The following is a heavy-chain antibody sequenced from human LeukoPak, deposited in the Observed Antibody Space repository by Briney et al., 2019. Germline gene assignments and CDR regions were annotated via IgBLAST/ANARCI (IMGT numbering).Heavy chain of an antibody. Sequence: GGSLRLSCAAPGFTFSDYYMSWIRQAPGKGLEWVSYISTSGSTISYADAVTGRFTISRDNAKNSLYLQMNSLRAEDTAIYYCARDQHHGVDVWGQGTTVTMSS. V-gene: IGHV3-11*01. CDR2: ISTSGSTI. CDR1: GFTFSDYY. J-gene: IGHJ6*02. CDR3: ARDQHHGVDV.